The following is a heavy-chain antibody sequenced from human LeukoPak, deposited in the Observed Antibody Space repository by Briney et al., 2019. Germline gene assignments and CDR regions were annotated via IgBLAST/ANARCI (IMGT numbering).Heavy chain of an antibody. V-gene: IGHV1-18*01. Sequence: ASVKVSCEASGYTFRSHGISWVRQAPGQGLEWMGRISCYDGTTKYAQKFQGRVIMTTDKSTRTAYMELRSLRSEDTAVYYCARDPSNSVGNRIYFDVWGQGTLVTVS. CDR3: ARDPSNSVGNRIYFDV. D-gene: IGHD5/OR15-5a*01. CDR2: ISCYDGTT. CDR1: GYTFRSHG. J-gene: IGHJ4*02.